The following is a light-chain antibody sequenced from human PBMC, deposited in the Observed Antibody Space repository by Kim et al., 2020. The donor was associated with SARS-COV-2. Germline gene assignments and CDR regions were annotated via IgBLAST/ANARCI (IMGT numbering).Light chain of an antibody. J-gene: IGLJ2*01. CDR2: DVS. Sequence: GQSITISCTGTGSDVGGYNYVSWYQQHPGKAPKLMIYDVSNRPSGVSNRFSGSKSGNTASLTNSGLQAEDEADYYCSSYTSSSPVVFGGGTQLTVL. V-gene: IGLV2-14*03. CDR1: GSDVGGYNY. CDR3: SSYTSSSPVV.